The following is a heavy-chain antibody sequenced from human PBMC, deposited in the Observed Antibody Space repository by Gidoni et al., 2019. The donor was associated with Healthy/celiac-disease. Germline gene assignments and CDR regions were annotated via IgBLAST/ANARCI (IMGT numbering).Heavy chain of an antibody. CDR1: VGSFRGYF. CDR2: IKHSGSA. V-gene: IGHV4-34*01. D-gene: IGHD5-12*01. J-gene: IGHJ4*02. CDR3: ARRLGGYSGYNYKARQFDY. Sequence: QVQLQPWLAVLLYPSQTLSLTCAVSVGSFRGYFWNWIRQPPEKGPEWLGEIKHSGSANYKPSIKRRVTISVDTCKNQFSLKMRAGTDGETAVDYCARRLGGYSGYNYKARQFDYWGQGTLVTVSS.